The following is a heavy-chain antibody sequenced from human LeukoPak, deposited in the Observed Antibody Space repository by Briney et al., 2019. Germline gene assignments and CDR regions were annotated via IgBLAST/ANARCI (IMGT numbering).Heavy chain of an antibody. CDR2: IYYSGST. V-gene: IGHV4-39*01. J-gene: IGHJ3*02. CDR3: ARRSLGDDCSSTSCMGAFDI. Sequence: SETLSLTCTVSGGSISSSSYYWGWIRQPPGKGLEWIGSIYYSGSTYYNPSLKSRVTISVDTSKNQFSLKLSSVTAADTAVYYCARRSLGDDCSSTSCMGAFDIWGQGTMVTVSP. D-gene: IGHD2-2*01. CDR1: GGSISSSSYY.